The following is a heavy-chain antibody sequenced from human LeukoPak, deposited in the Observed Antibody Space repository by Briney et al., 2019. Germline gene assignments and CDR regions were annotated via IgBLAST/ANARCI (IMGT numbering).Heavy chain of an antibody. J-gene: IGHJ4*02. CDR2: IYYSGST. D-gene: IGHD6-19*01. CDR1: GGSISSYY. CDR3: ARGDFGYSSGWYFDY. V-gene: IGHV4-59*01. Sequence: SETLSLTCTVSGGSISSYYWSWIRQPPGKGLEWIGYIYYSGSTNYNPSLKSRVTISVDTSKNQFSLKLSSVTAADTAVYYCARGDFGYSSGWYFDYWGQGTLVTVSS.